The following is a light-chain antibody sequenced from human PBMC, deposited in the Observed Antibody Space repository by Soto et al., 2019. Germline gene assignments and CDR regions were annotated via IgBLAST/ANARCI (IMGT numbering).Light chain of an antibody. CDR1: QSVSSY. CDR3: QQRSNWSTFT. CDR2: DAS. Sequence: EIVLTQSPATLSLSPGERATLSCRASQSVSSYLAWNQQKPGQAPRLLIYDASNRATGIPARFSGSGSGTDFTLTISGLEPEDLAVYYCQQRSNWSTFTFGPGTKGDIK. J-gene: IGKJ3*01. V-gene: IGKV3-11*01.